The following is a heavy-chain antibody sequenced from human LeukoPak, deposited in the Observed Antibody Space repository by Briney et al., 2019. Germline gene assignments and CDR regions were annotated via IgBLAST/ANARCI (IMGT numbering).Heavy chain of an antibody. CDR1: GGSISSYY. CDR3: GRRTSYDTLTGYIYWYFDL. D-gene: IGHD3-9*01. CDR2: INYSGSI. V-gene: IGHV4-59*01. Sequence: SETLSLTCTVSGGSISSYYWSWIRKPPGKGLEWIGYINYSGSIDYNPSLKSRVTMSVDTSKNQFSLRLSSVTAADTAVYFCGRRTSYDTLTGYIYWYFDLWGRGTLVTVSS. J-gene: IGHJ2*01.